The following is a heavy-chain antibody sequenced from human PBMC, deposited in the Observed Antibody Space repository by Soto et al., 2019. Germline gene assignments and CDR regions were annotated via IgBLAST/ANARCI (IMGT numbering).Heavy chain of an antibody. J-gene: IGHJ4*02. CDR1: GFTFSSYS. Sequence: EVQLVESGGGLVKPGGSLRLSCAASGFTFSSYSMNWVRQAPGKGLEWVSSISSSSSYIYYADSVKGRFTIFRDNAKNSLYLQMNSLRAEDTAVYYCARDRWYHSPSEFDYWGQGTLVTVSS. V-gene: IGHV3-21*01. CDR2: ISSSSSYI. D-gene: IGHD2-2*01. CDR3: ARDRWYHSPSEFDY.